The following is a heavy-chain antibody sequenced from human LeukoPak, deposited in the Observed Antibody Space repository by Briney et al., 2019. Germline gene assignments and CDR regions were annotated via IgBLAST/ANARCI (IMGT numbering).Heavy chain of an antibody. D-gene: IGHD2-2*01. CDR1: GFTFGSYA. CDR3: AKDRYQLLRVCDF. V-gene: IGHV3-23*01. J-gene: IGHJ4*02. Sequence: PGGSLRLSCSASGFTFGSYAMSWVRQAPGRGLEWVSAISDSGGSTYHADSVKGRFSISRDNSKNTLYLQMDSLRAEDTAVYYCAKDRYQLLRVCDFWGQGTLVSVSS. CDR2: ISDSGGST.